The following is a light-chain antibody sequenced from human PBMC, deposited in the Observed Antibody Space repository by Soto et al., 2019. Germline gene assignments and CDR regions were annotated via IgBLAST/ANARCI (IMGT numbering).Light chain of an antibody. CDR1: QSIRSN. Sequence: EIVLTQSPGTLSLSPGEGATLSCRVSQSIRSNLAWYQQRPGQAPRLLIYGASTRATGIPARFSGSGSGTEFTLTISSLQSEDFAVYYCQQYNNWPQWTFGQGTKVDIK. V-gene: IGKV3-15*01. J-gene: IGKJ1*01. CDR3: QQYNNWPQWT. CDR2: GAS.